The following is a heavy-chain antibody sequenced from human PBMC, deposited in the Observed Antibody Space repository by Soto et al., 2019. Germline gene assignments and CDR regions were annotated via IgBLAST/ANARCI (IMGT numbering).Heavy chain of an antibody. CDR1: GYTFTSYD. Sequence: QVQLVQSGAEVKKPGASVKVSCKASGYTFTSYDINWVRQATGQGLEWMGWMNPNSGNTGYAQKFQGRVTRTRNNSTSTAYMELSSLRSEDPAVYYCAREKTSSGMDVWGQGTTVTVSS. V-gene: IGHV1-8*01. CDR3: AREKTSSGMDV. CDR2: MNPNSGNT. J-gene: IGHJ6*02.